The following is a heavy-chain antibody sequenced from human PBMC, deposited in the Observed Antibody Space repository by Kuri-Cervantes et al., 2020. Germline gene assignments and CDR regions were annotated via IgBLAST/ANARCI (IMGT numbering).Heavy chain of an antibody. J-gene: IGHJ3*01. Sequence: ESLKISCTVSGYSISTGYYWGWIRQAPGKGLEWIGSMHYTGSTYNNPSLRSRVTMSVDTSKNQFSLNLNSVTAADTAVYYCTRVLDYYGSGSYGFDVWGPGTVVTVSS. CDR2: MHYTGST. V-gene: IGHV4-38-2*02. D-gene: IGHD3-10*01. CDR1: GYSISTGYY. CDR3: TRVLDYYGSGSYGFDV.